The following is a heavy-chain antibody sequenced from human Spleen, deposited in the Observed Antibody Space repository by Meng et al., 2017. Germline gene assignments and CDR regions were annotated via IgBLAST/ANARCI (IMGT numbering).Heavy chain of an antibody. Sequence: GGSLRLSCGASGFSFRSYGMHWVRQAPGKGLEWVAVISYDGSDKYYADSVKGRFTISRDNSKNTLYLQMNSLRAEDTAVYYCARDALEYYYDPTRAFDIWGQGTMVTVSS. V-gene: IGHV3-30*01. CDR2: ISYDGSDK. CDR1: GFSFRSYG. D-gene: IGHD3-22*01. CDR3: ARDALEYYYDPTRAFDI. J-gene: IGHJ3*02.